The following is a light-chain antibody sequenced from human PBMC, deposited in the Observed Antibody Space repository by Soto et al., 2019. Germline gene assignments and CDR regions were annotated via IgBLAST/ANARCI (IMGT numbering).Light chain of an antibody. Sequence: QSALTQPASVSGSPGQSITISCTGTSSDVGNYKYVSWYQQHPGKAPKLMIYEVSNRPSGVSNRFSGSKSGNTASLTISGLQAEDEGDYYCCSYAGYSTYVFGTGTKVTVL. J-gene: IGLJ1*01. CDR3: CSYAGYSTYV. V-gene: IGLV2-23*02. CDR1: SSDVGNYKY. CDR2: EVS.